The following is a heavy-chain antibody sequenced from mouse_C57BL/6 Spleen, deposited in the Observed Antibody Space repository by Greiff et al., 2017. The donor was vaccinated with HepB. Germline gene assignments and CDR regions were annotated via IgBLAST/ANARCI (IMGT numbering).Heavy chain of an antibody. Sequence: VKLLESGAELVMPGASVKLSCKASGYTFTSYWMHWVKQRPGQGLEWIGEIDPSDSYTNYNQKFKGKSTLTVDKSSSTAYMQLSSLTSEDSAVYYCARGTTVVSYFDYWGQGTTLTVSS. CDR2: IDPSDSYT. CDR1: GYTFTSYW. V-gene: IGHV1-69*01. J-gene: IGHJ2*01. D-gene: IGHD1-1*01. CDR3: ARGTTVVSYFDY.